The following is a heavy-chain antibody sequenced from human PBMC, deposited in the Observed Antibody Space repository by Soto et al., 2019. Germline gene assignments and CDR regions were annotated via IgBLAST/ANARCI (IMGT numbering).Heavy chain of an antibody. Sequence: ASVKVSCKASGYTFTGYYMHWVRQAPGQGLEWMGWINPNSGGTNYAQKFQGWVTMTRDTSISTAYMELSRLRSDDTAVYYCAGDQGTRLLWFGYNWFDPWGQGTLVTVSS. CDR1: GYTFTGYY. CDR2: INPNSGGT. CDR3: AGDQGTRLLWFGYNWFDP. V-gene: IGHV1-2*04. D-gene: IGHD3-10*01. J-gene: IGHJ5*02.